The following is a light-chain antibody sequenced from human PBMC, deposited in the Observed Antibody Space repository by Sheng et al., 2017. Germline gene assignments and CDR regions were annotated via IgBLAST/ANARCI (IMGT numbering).Light chain of an antibody. J-gene: IGLJ1*01. CDR3: SSYAGSNNYV. CDR1: SSDVGHYDY. CDR2: DVT. V-gene: IGLV2-14*03. Sequence: QSALAQPASVSGSPGQSITISCTGTSSDVGHYDYVSWYQHHPGAVPKLLIYDVTYRPSGVSSRFSGSKSGNTASLTISGLQAEDEADYYCSSYAGSNNYVFGTGTKVTVL.